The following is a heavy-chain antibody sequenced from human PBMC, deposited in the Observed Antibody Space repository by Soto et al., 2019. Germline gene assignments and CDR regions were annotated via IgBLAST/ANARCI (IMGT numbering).Heavy chain of an antibody. CDR3: AADLYCSGGSCYSHAFDI. V-gene: IGHV1-58*02. J-gene: IGHJ3*02. Sequence: SVKVSCKASGFTFTSSAMQWVRQAPGQRLEWIGWIVVGSGNTNYAQKFQERVTITRDMSTSTAYMELSSLRSEDTAVYYCAADLYCSGGSCYSHAFDIWGQGTMVTVSS. CDR1: GFTFTSSA. CDR2: IVVGSGNT. D-gene: IGHD2-15*01.